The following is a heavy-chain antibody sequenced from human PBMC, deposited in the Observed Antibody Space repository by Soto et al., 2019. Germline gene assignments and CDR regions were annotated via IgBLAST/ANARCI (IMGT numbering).Heavy chain of an antibody. J-gene: IGHJ4*02. CDR2: ISWNSGSI. D-gene: IGHD5-18*01. Sequence: PGGSLRLSCAASGFTFDDYAMHWVRQAPGKGLEWVSGISWNSGSIGYADSVKGRFTISRDNAKNSLYLQMNSLRAEDTALYYCAKEGQLWLSFDYWGQGTLVTVSS. V-gene: IGHV3-9*01. CDR1: GFTFDDYA. CDR3: AKEGQLWLSFDY.